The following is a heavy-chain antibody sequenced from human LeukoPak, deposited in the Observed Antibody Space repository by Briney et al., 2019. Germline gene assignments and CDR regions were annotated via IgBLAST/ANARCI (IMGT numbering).Heavy chain of an antibody. CDR1: GGSFSGTYY. D-gene: IGHD3-16*01. CDR3: ARRWVYDKRAFDA. CDR2: IYYTGTT. Sequence: PSETLSLTCAVYGGSFSGTYYWSWIRQPPGKGLEWIGYIYYTGTTDSNPSLKSRVTISLDTSKNQFSLNLSSVTAADTAVYYCARRWVYDKRAFDAWGQGTMVTVSS. J-gene: IGHJ3*01. V-gene: IGHV4-59*08.